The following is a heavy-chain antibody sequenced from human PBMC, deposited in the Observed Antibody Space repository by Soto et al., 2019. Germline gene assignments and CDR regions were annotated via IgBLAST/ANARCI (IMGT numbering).Heavy chain of an antibody. D-gene: IGHD6-19*01. CDR2: ISGSGGST. V-gene: IGHV3-23*01. CDR3: AKDKAQWLGGLVDY. Sequence: GGSLRLSCAASGFTFSSYAMSWVRQAPGKGLEWVSAISGSGGSTYYAASVKGRFTISRDNSKNTLYLQMNSLRAEDTAVYYCAKDKAQWLGGLVDYWGQGTLVTVSS. CDR1: GFTFSSYA. J-gene: IGHJ4*02.